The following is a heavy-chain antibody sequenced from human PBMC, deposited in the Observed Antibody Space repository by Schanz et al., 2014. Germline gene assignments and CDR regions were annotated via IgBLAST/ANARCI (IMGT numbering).Heavy chain of an antibody. CDR2: VCYDGSKK. CDR3: ARDKGGLIPFDY. V-gene: IGHV3-33*01. J-gene: IGHJ4*02. D-gene: IGHD2-15*01. CDR1: GFTFSSYG. Sequence: QLVESGGGVVQPGRSLRLSCAASGFTFSSYGMHWVRQVPGKGLEWVAVVCYDGSKKYYADSVKGRFTTSRDNSKNTMYLQMNSLRAEDTAVYYCARDKGGLIPFDYWGQGTLVAVSS.